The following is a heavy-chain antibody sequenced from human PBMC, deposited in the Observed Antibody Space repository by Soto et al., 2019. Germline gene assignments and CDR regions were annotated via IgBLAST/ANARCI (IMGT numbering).Heavy chain of an antibody. V-gene: IGHV4-59*01. CDR2: IYYSGST. D-gene: IGHD3-9*01. CDR1: GGSISSYY. Sequence: ETLSLTCTVSGGSISSYYWSWIRQPPGKGLEWIGYIYYSGSTNYNPSLKSRVTISVDTSKNQFSLKLSSVTAADTAVYYCARTVNRYFAYDYWGQGTLVTVSS. J-gene: IGHJ4*02. CDR3: ARTVNRYFAYDY.